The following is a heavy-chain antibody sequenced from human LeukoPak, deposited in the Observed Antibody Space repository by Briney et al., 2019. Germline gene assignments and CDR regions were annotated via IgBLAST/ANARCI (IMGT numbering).Heavy chain of an antibody. V-gene: IGHV1-69*05. CDR1: GGTFSSYA. CDR2: IIPIFGTA. D-gene: IGHD3-16*02. Sequence: SVKVSCKASGGTFSSYAISWVRQAPGQGLEWMGGIIPIFGTANYAQKFRCRVTITTDESTGTDYMEMSRLRYEDTAVYYCARRGGDDYVWGSYPLNWFDPWGQGTLVTVSS. J-gene: IGHJ5*02. CDR3: ARRGGDDYVWGSYPLNWFDP.